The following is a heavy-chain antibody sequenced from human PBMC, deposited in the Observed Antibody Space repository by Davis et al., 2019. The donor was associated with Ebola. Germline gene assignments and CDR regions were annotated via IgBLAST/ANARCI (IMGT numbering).Heavy chain of an antibody. CDR3: ARAQSGRYYFDY. Sequence: PGGSLRLSCAVSGFTFRTYGMHWVRQAPGKGLEWVAFIWFDATKESYADSVTGRFTISRDNSNNILYLQMNRLRAEDTAVYYCARAQSGRYYFDYWGQGTLVTVSA. CDR1: GFTFRTYG. D-gene: IGHD1-26*01. CDR2: IWFDATKE. V-gene: IGHV3-33*01. J-gene: IGHJ4*02.